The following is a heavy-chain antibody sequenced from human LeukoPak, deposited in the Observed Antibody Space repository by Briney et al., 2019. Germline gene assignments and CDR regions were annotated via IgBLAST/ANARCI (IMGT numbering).Heavy chain of an antibody. J-gene: IGHJ4*02. D-gene: IGHD1-1*01. V-gene: IGHV3-48*01. Sequence: GGSLRLSCTASGFPFIEYSMNWVRQVPGKRLEWIAYIGIDSGNTKYADSVRGRFTISADKTKNSLYLQMNSLRVDDTAVYYCARDHNYAFDNWGQGTLVSVAS. CDR3: ARDHNYAFDN. CDR1: GFPFIEYS. CDR2: IGIDSGNT.